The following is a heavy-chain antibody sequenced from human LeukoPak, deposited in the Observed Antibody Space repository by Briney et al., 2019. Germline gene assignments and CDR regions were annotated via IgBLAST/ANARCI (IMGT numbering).Heavy chain of an antibody. CDR2: INSDGSST. CDR3: ARDVRDGYNNGFDY. Sequence: GGSLRLSCAASGFTFSSYWMHWVRQAPGKGLLWVSRINSDGSSTSYADSVKGRFTISRDNSKNTLYLQMNSLRAEDTAVYYCARDVRDGYNNGFDYWGQGTLVTVSS. D-gene: IGHD5-24*01. V-gene: IGHV3-74*01. CDR1: GFTFSSYW. J-gene: IGHJ5*01.